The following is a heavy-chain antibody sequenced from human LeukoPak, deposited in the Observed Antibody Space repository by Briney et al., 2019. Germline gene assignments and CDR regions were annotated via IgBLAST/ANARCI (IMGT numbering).Heavy chain of an antibody. J-gene: IGHJ4*02. CDR3: ARGRWSTTTASYYFDS. CDR1: GFTFTTYT. D-gene: IGHD5/OR15-5a*01. V-gene: IGHV1-3*01. CDR2: INAGNGNT. Sequence: ASVEVSCKTSGFTFTTYTMHWVRQAPGQRLEWMGWINAGNGNTQYSQKFQGRVTITRDRSASTAYMELNSLRSEDTAVYYCARGRWSTTTASYYFDSWGQGSLVTVS.